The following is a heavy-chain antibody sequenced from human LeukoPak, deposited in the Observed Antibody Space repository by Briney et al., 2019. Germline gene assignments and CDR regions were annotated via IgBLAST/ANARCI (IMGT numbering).Heavy chain of an antibody. CDR2: IWYDGSNK. V-gene: IGHV3-33*01. J-gene: IGHJ6*02. Sequence: GGSLRLSCAASGFTFSNYGMHWVRQDPGKGLEWVALIWYDGSNKYYTDSVKGRLTISRDNSKNTLYLQMNSLRAEDTAVYYCARVGARVYAAYYYGMDVWGQGTTVTVSS. D-gene: IGHD2/OR15-2a*01. CDR1: GFTFSNYG. CDR3: ARVGARVYAAYYYGMDV.